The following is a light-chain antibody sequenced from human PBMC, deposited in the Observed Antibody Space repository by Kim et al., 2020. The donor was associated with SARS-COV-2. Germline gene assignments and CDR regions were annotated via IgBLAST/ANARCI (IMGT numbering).Light chain of an antibody. CDR2: AAP. V-gene: IGKV3-20*01. J-gene: IGKJ1*01. CDR3: QQCRSSLWA. CDR1: HSISSTS. Sequence: ESATPSLRASHSISSTSLDWYKQKPGQAPTLLTYAAPSRATGLPDRFSGRGSRTHFTLTISRLEPEDFSLYYCQQCRSSLWALGHGTKVDIK.